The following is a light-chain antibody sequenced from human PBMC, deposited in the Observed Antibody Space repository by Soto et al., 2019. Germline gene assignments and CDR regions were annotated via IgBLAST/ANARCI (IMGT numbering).Light chain of an antibody. CDR3: QQYSTYTPRT. V-gene: IGKV1-5*03. CDR2: QAS. Sequence: DIQMTQSPSALSASVGDRVTITCRASQTISSWLAWYQQKPGEAPRLLIYQASSLETEVPSRFSGSGSGTEFTLTISSLQPGDFATYYCQQYSTYTPRTFGQGTKVDIK. J-gene: IGKJ1*01. CDR1: QTISSW.